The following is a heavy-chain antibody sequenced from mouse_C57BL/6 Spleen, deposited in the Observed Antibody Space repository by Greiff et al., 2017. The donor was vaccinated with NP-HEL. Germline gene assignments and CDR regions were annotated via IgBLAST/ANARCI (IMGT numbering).Heavy chain of an antibody. J-gene: IGHJ2*01. V-gene: IGHV1-61*01. CDR2: IYPSDSET. D-gene: IGHD1-1*01. CDR1: GYTFTSYW. CDR3: ARVVYSDY. Sequence: QVQLQQPGAELVRPGSSVKLSCKASGYTFTSYWMDWVKQRPGQGLEWIGNIYPSDSETHYNQKFKDKATLTVDKSSSTAYMQLSSLTSEDSAVYYCARVVYSDYWGQGTTLTVSS.